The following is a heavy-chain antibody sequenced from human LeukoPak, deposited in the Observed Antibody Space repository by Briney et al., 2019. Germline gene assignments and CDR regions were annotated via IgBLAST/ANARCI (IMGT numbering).Heavy chain of an antibody. D-gene: IGHD3-16*01. V-gene: IGHV1-8*01. CDR3: TRGSLRGSSRDY. CDR1: GYTFTGYD. CDR2: MNPKTGDT. Sequence: ASVRVSFKASGYTFTGYDINWVRQATGQGLEWMGWMNPKTGDTGYAQKFQGRVNMTRNTSIDTAYMELSGLRSDDTAVYYCTRGSLRGSSRDYWGQGTLLTVSS. J-gene: IGHJ4*02.